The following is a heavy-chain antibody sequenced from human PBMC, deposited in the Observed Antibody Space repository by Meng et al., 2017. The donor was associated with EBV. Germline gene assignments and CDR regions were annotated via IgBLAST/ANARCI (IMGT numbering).Heavy chain of an antibody. CDR2: IIPIFGTA. CDR1: GGTFSSYA. Sequence: QLQLVRDGGVGKKAGSPVKDSCKASGGTFSSYAISWVRQAPGQGLEWMGGIIPIFGTANYAQKFQGRVTITADKSTSTAYMELSSLRSEDTAVYYCARAEIAAAGRLDYWGQGTLVTVSS. J-gene: IGHJ4*02. D-gene: IGHD6-13*01. CDR3: ARAEIAAAGRLDY. V-gene: IGHV1-69*06.